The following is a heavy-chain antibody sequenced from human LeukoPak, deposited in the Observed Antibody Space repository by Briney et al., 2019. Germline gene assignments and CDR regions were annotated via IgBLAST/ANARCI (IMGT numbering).Heavy chain of an antibody. J-gene: IGHJ4*02. CDR1: GFTFSNYA. CDR3: AKHLQKMSESADRFSPFDY. D-gene: IGHD3-16*02. V-gene: IGHV3-23*01. Sequence: GGSLRLSCAASGFTFSNYAMSWVRQAPGRGLDWVSSIDNSGGRTLYADSVKGRFTFSRDNSRNTLYLQVNRLRVEDTAVYYCAKHLQKMSESADRFSPFDYWGQGTLVTVSS. CDR2: IDNSGGRT.